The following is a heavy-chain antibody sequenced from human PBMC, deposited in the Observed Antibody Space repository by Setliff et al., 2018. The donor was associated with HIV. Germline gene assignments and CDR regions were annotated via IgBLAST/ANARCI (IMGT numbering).Heavy chain of an antibody. CDR3: AGFSYNFWVYRFDH. Sequence: SETLSLTCAVFGGSFTDIGGSFTDYYWIWIRQPPGKGLEWIGEINHSGSTHYNPSLKSRFTISVDTSKNQFSLKVNSVTAADTAVYYCAGFSYNFWVYRFDHWGQGALVTVSS. D-gene: IGHD3-3*01. CDR2: INHSGST. J-gene: IGHJ4*02. CDR1: GGSFTDIGGSFTDYY. V-gene: IGHV4-34*01.